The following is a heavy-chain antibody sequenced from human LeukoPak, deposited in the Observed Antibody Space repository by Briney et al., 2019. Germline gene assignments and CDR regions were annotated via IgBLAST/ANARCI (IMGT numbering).Heavy chain of an antibody. V-gene: IGHV4-39*01. CDR2: IYYSATT. CDR1: GGSVSSSTYD. Sequence: TSETLSLTCSVSGGSVSSSTYDWGWIRQPPGKGLEWIGNIYYSATTYYNPSLKSRVTISIDTSKKQFSLKLTSVTAADTAVYYCVRRVLSFSRPSNFDYWGQGILVTLSS. J-gene: IGHJ4*02. CDR3: VRRVLSFSRPSNFDY. D-gene: IGHD2-2*01.